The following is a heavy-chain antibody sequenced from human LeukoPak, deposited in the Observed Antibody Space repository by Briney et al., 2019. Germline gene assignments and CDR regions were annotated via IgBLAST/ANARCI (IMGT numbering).Heavy chain of an antibody. J-gene: IGHJ6*03. CDR1: GYSFTSYW. CDR2: IYPGDSDT. Sequence: GESLKISCKGSGYSFTSYWIGWVRRMPGKGLEWMGIIYPGDSDTRYSPSFEGQVIISADKSNNTAYLQWNSLKGSDTAMYYCARRRRADDSRSYFHYYYLDVWGKGTTVTVSS. V-gene: IGHV5-51*01. D-gene: IGHD3-22*01. CDR3: ARRRRADDSRSYFHYYYLDV.